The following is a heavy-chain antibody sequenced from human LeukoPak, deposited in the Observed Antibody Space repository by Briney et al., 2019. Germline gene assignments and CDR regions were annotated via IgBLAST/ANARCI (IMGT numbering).Heavy chain of an antibody. CDR1: GLTVSSNY. Sequence: GGSLRLSCAASGLTVSSNYMSWVRQAPGKGLEWVSVIYSGGSTYYADSVKGRFTISRDNSKNTLYLQMNSLRAEDTAVYYCVRGGYGDYVGYWGQGTLVTVSS. CDR2: IYSGGST. CDR3: VRGGYGDYVGY. V-gene: IGHV3-53*01. J-gene: IGHJ4*02. D-gene: IGHD3-22*01.